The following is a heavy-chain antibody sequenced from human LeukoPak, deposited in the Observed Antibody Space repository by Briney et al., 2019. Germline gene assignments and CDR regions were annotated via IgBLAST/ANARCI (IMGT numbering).Heavy chain of an antibody. J-gene: IGHJ4*02. CDR1: GFTFDRFT. Sequence: GGSLRLSCAASGFTFDRFTIHWVRQTPGKGLEWVSLINRRGHTFYADSVKGRFTISRDNSRNSVFLRMNSLRPEDTALYHCAKEVDCPSDCLFFHSWGQGTLVTVSS. CDR2: INRRGHT. CDR3: AKEVDCPSDCLFFHS. D-gene: IGHD2-21*02. V-gene: IGHV3-43*01.